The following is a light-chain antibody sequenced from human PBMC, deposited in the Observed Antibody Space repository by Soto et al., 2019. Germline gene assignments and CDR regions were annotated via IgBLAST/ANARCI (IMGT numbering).Light chain of an antibody. CDR1: QSVGSY. CDR2: GAS. Sequence: EVVMTQSPATLYVSPGERATLSCRASQSVGSYLAWYQQKPGQAPGRLIYGASTRAAGISPRFSGGGSGTAFTLTISSLQSEDFAVYYCQQYNNWPRTFGQGTKV. CDR3: QQYNNWPRT. J-gene: IGKJ1*01. V-gene: IGKV3-15*01.